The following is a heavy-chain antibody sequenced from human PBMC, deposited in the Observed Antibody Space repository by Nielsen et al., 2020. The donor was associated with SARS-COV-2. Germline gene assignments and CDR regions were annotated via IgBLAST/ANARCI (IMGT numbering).Heavy chain of an antibody. D-gene: IGHD3-22*01. Sequence: LSLTCAASGFTFSSYAMHWVRQAPGKGLEWVAVISYDGSNKYYADSVKGRFTISRDNSKNTLYLQMNSLRAEDTAVYYCATGDYYDSSGYYDLDYWGQGTLVTVSS. CDR3: ATGDYYDSSGYYDLDY. J-gene: IGHJ4*02. CDR2: ISYDGSNK. CDR1: GFTFSSYA. V-gene: IGHV3-30-3*01.